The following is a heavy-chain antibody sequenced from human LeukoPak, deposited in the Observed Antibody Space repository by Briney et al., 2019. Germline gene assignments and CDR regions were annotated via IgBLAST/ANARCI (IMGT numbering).Heavy chain of an antibody. Sequence: PSETLSLTCTVSGGSISSYYWSWIRQPPGKGLEWIGYIYTSGSTNYNTSLKSRVTISVDTSKNQFSLKLSSVTAADTAVYYCARHFPYSSSWNDAFDIWGQGTMVTVSS. V-gene: IGHV4-4*09. D-gene: IGHD6-13*01. J-gene: IGHJ3*02. CDR3: ARHFPYSSSWNDAFDI. CDR2: IYTSGST. CDR1: GGSISSYY.